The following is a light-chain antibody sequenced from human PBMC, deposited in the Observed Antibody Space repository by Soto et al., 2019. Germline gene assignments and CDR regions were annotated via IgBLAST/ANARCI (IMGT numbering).Light chain of an antibody. CDR2: QVT. V-gene: IGLV2-14*01. Sequence: QSAPTQPASVSGSLGQSITISCTGTTRDIAGYNYISWYQQLPGKAPKLMIYQVTIRPSGTSNRFSGSQSGNTASLTIPGLQAEDEADYYCTSFSSSTSLDVFGTGTKVTVL. CDR3: TSFSSSTSLDV. CDR1: TRDIAGYNY. J-gene: IGLJ1*01.